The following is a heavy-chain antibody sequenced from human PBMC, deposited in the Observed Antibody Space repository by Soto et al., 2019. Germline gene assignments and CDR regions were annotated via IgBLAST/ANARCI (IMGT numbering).Heavy chain of an antibody. Sequence: PGGSLRLSCAASGFTFSSYAMSWVRQAPGKGLERVSAISGSGGSTYYADSVKGRFTIPRDNSKNTLYLQMNSLRAEDTAVYYCAKDKWTVVVVAATSPYDYWGQGT. CDR2: ISGSGGST. V-gene: IGHV3-23*01. D-gene: IGHD2-15*01. CDR1: GFTFSSYA. CDR3: AKDKWTVVVVAATSPYDY. J-gene: IGHJ4*02.